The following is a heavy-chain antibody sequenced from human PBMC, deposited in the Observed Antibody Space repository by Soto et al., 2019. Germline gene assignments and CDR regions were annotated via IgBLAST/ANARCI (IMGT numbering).Heavy chain of an antibody. CDR2: IYHSGST. J-gene: IGHJ4*02. V-gene: IGHV4-30-2*01. Sequence: SETLSLTCDVSGGSISSGGYSWSWIRQPPGKGLEWIGYIYHSGSTYYNPSLKSRVTISVDRSKNQFSLKLSSVTAADTAVYYCAREGVTAFDYWGQGTLVTVSS. CDR1: GGSISSGGYS. CDR3: AREGVTAFDY. D-gene: IGHD2-21*02.